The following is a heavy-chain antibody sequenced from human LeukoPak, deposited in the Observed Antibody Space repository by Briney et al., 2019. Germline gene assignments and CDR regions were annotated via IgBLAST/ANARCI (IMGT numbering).Heavy chain of an antibody. Sequence: SETLSLTCTVSGGSISSYYWSWIRQPPGKGLEWIGYIYYSGSTNYNPSLKSRVTISVDTSKNQFSLKLSSVTAADTAVYYCARTFSSSWPYYYYYYYMDVWGKGTTGTIS. CDR2: IYYSGST. CDR1: GGSISSYY. V-gene: IGHV4-59*01. CDR3: ARTFSSSWPYYYYYYYMDV. D-gene: IGHD6-13*01. J-gene: IGHJ6*03.